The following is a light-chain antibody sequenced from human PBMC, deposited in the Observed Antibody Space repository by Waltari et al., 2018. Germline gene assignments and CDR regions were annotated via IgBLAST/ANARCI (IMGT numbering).Light chain of an antibody. CDR3: QKYVRLTVT. J-gene: IGKJ1*01. CDR1: QSVGKS. CDR2: DAS. V-gene: IGKV3-20*01. Sequence: EIVLTQSPGTLSLSPGERATLSCRASQSVGKSLAWYQQKSGQAPRLLIYDASTRATGIPDRFSASGFWTDFSLTISSLEPEDFAVYYCQKYVRLTVTFGQGTKVEIK.